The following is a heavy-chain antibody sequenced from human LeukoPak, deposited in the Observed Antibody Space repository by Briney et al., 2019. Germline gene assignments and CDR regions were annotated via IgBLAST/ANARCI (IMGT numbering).Heavy chain of an antibody. V-gene: IGHV3-21*01. CDR1: GFTFSSYS. CDR3: AKGPYYNILTGYRKGGAFDV. CDR2: ISSSSSYI. Sequence: GGSLRLSCAASGFTFSSYSMNWVRQAPGKGLEWVSSISSSSSYIYYADSVKGRFTISRDSSKNTLYLQMNSLGAEDTAVYYCAKGPYYNILTGYRKGGAFDVWGRGTMVTVSS. D-gene: IGHD3-9*01. J-gene: IGHJ3*01.